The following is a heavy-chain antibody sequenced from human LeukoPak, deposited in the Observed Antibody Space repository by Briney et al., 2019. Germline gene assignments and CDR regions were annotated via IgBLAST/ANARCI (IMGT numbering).Heavy chain of an antibody. J-gene: IGHJ6*02. CDR3: ARGYYGMDV. Sequence: ASVKVSCKASGYTFTGQYSYWARKTPGQGLEWMGWINPKTGDTDSAQNFRGRVTMTRDTSISTVYMEVSRLTSDDTAVYYCARGYYGMDVWGQGTTVTVSS. CDR2: INPKTGDT. CDR1: GYTFTGQY. V-gene: IGHV1-2*02.